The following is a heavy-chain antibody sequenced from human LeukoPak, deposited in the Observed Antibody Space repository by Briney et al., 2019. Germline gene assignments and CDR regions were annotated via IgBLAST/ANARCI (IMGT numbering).Heavy chain of an antibody. CDR3: ARDQSVAARRRAPPGVNWFDP. Sequence: SQTLSLTCAISGDSVSSNSAAWNWIRQSPSRGLEWLGRTYYRSKWYNDYAVSVKSRITINPDTSKNQFSLQLNSVPPEDTAVYYCARDQSVAARRRAPPGVNWFDPWGQGTLVTVSS. V-gene: IGHV6-1*01. CDR1: GDSVSSNSAA. J-gene: IGHJ5*02. D-gene: IGHD6-6*01. CDR2: TYYRSKWYN.